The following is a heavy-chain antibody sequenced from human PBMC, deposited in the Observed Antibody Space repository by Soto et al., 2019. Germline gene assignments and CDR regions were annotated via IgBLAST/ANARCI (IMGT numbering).Heavy chain of an antibody. D-gene: IGHD2-15*01. J-gene: IGHJ5*02. CDR3: VHKPKVMVAATPTWFDP. V-gene: IGHV2-5*02. Sequence: QITLKESAPTQVKPTQTLSLTCSFSGFSLNTDGEGVGWVRQPPGKAPEWLALIYWDDDKRYSPSLKTRLTITKGTSKAPLVLIMTNMDPVDTATYCLVHKPKVMVAATPTWFDPGGQGTLVTVSS. CDR2: IYWDDDK. CDR1: GFSLNTDGEG.